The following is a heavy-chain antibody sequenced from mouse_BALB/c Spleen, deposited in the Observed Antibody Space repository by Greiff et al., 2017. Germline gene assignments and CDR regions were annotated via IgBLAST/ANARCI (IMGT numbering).Heavy chain of an antibody. D-gene: IGHD2-4*01. V-gene: IGHV14-3*02. CDR3: ARNYDYEGYAMDY. CDR2: IDPANGNT. J-gene: IGHJ4*01. CDR1: GFNIKDTY. Sequence: VHVKQSGAELVKPGASVKLSCTASGFNIKDTYMHWVKQRPEQGLEWIGRIDPANGNTKYDPKFQGKATITADTSSNTAYLQLSSLTSEDTAVYYCARNYDYEGYAMDYWGQGTSVTVSS.